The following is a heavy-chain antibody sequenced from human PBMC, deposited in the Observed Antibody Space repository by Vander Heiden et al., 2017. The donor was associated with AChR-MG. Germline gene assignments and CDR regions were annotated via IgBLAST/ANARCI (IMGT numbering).Heavy chain of an antibody. J-gene: IGHJ4*02. D-gene: IGHD3-10*01. CDR2: INHSGRT. CDR3: ARGPYYYGSGSYPD. CDR1: GGSFSGYY. Sequence: QVQLQQLGAGLLKPSETLSLTCAVYGGSFSGYYWSWIRQPPGKGLEWIGEINHSGRTNYNPSLKSRVTISVDTSKNQFSLKLSSVTAADTAVYYCARGPYYYGSGSYPDWGQGTLVTVSS. V-gene: IGHV4-34*01.